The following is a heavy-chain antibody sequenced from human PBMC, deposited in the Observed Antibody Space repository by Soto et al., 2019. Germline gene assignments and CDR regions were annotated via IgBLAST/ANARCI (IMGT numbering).Heavy chain of an antibody. CDR3: AIQDWTNDVCLEAAVTVGGALES. D-gene: IGHD3-16*01. CDR1: GFTFRKFW. V-gene: IGHV3-74*01. Sequence: EVQLVQSGGGLAQPGKSLRLSCAASGFTFRKFWMHWVRQVPGKGPVWVSYISSDGTTTDYADSVKGRFTISRDNAKDRLNLTMDSLRAEYTAVYYCAIQDWTNDVCLEAAVTVGGALESWGQGTLVTVSS. J-gene: IGHJ1*01. CDR2: ISSDGTTT.